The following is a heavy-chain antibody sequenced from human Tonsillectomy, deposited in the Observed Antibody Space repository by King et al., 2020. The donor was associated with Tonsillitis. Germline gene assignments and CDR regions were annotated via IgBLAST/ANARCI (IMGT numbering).Heavy chain of an antibody. J-gene: IGHJ6*03. Sequence: EVQLVESGGGLVKPGGSLRLSCAASGFIFRYYSMNWVRQAPGKGLEWVSSISSRSSYIYYADSVKGRFTISRGNAKNSLYLQMNSLRAEETAVYYCARDPTDRSIGFDYYYYYYMDVWGNGTTVTVSS. CDR1: GFIFRYYS. CDR2: ISSRSSYI. V-gene: IGHV3-21*01. D-gene: IGHD6-19*01. CDR3: ARDPTDRSIGFDYYYYYYMDV.